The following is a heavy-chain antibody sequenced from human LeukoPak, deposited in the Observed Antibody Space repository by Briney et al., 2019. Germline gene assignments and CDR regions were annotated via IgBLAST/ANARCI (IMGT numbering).Heavy chain of an antibody. Sequence: GGSPRLSCAASGFTFSSYEMNWVRQAPGKGLEWVANSKQDASDKYYVDSVKGRFTISRDNAKNSLYLQMNSLRAEDTAVYYCARGRLDAGSFDYWGQGTLVTVSS. CDR1: GFTFSSYE. J-gene: IGHJ4*02. CDR2: SKQDASDK. D-gene: IGHD3-10*01. V-gene: IGHV3-7*01. CDR3: ARGRLDAGSFDY.